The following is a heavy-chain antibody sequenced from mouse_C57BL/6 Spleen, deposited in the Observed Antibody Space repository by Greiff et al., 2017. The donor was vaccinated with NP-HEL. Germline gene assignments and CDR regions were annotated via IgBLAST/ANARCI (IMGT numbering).Heavy chain of an antibody. D-gene: IGHD1-1*01. J-gene: IGHJ2*01. CDR3: LLIYYYGSSHFDY. Sequence: VQLQQSGAELVRPGASVKLSCTASGFNIKDDYMHWVQQRPEQGLAWIGWIDPENGDTEYASKFQGKATITADTSSNTAYLQLSSLTSEDTAVYYCLLIYYYGSSHFDYWGQGTTLTVSS. CDR2: IDPENGDT. V-gene: IGHV14-4*01. CDR1: GFNIKDDY.